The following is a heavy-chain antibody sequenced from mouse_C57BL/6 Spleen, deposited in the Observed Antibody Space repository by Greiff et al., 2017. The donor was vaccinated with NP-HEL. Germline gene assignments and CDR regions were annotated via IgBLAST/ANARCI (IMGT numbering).Heavy chain of an antibody. Sequence: EVQLQQSGPELVKPGASVKISCKASGYTFTDYYMNWVKQSHGKSLEWIGDINPNNGGTSYNQKFKGKATLTVDKSSSTAYMELRSLTSEDSAVYYCARGDKTGFFFDDWGQGTTLTVSS. CDR2: INPNNGGT. D-gene: IGHD4-1*01. V-gene: IGHV1-26*01. J-gene: IGHJ2*01. CDR3: ARGDKTGFFFDD. CDR1: GYTFTDYY.